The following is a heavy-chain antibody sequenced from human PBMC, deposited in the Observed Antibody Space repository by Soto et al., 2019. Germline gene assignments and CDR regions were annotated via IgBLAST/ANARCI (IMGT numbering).Heavy chain of an antibody. CDR3: ARRRRQKYCSSTSCYSAEYFQH. Sequence: LSLTCTVSGGSISSSSYYWGWIRQPPGKGLEWIGSIYYSGSTYYNPSLKSRVTISVDTSKNQFSLKLSSVTAADTAVYYCARRRRQKYCSSTSCYSAEYFQHWGQGTLVTVSS. J-gene: IGHJ1*01. D-gene: IGHD2-2*02. CDR2: IYYSGST. V-gene: IGHV4-39*01. CDR1: GGSISSSSYY.